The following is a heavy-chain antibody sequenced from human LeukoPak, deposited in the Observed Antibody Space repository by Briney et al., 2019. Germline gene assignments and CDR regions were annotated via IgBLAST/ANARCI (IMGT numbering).Heavy chain of an antibody. V-gene: IGHV4-34*01. D-gene: IGHD2-2*02. CDR1: GGSFSGYY. Sequence: SDTLSLTCAVYGGSFSGYYWSCIRQPPGKGREWIGEINHSGSINYNPSLKSRVTISVHTSKHPFSLKLSSVTAADTAVYYCARAVRGYCSSTSCYRDYYYGMDVWGKGTTVTVSS. J-gene: IGHJ6*04. CDR3: ARAVRGYCSSTSCYRDYYYGMDV. CDR2: INHSGSI.